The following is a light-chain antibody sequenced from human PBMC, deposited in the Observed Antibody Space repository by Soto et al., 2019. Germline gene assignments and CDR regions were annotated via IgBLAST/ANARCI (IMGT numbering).Light chain of an antibody. J-gene: IGKJ4*01. V-gene: IGKV3-11*01. Sequence: EIVVTQSPATLSVSPGERATLSCRATQSLRSNLAWYQQKPGQAPRLLIYDASNRATGIPARFSGSGSGTDFTLTISSLEPEDFAVYYCQQRSNWPLTFGGGTKVDIK. CDR2: DAS. CDR1: QSLRSN. CDR3: QQRSNWPLT.